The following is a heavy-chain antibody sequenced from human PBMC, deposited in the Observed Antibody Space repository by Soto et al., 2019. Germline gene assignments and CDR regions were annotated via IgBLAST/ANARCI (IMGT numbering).Heavy chain of an antibody. V-gene: IGHV4-39*02. CDR1: GVSIKNTTDY. CDR2: IYYSGNT. D-gene: IGHD5-18*01. J-gene: IGHJ4*02. CDR3: ARRRGYSSGRRDPFDY. Sequence: QLQLQESGPGLVKLSETLSLMCTVSGVSIKNTTDYWGWIRQPPGKGLEWIGSIYYSGNTYYNPSLKSRVAISVDTSKNYFSVKMSSVTAADTAVYYCARRRGYSSGRRDPFDYWGQGILVTVSS.